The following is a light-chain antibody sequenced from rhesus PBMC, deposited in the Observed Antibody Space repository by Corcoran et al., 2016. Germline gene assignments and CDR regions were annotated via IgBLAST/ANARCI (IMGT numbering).Light chain of an antibody. CDR2: EVI. Sequence: QAAPTQSPSVSGSPGQSVTISCIGTSSDIGGSNRVSWYQLHPGKAPKVLIYEVIKRPSGVSDRFSGSKSGNTASLTISGLQVEYEADYYCSSYATFTTFTFGSGTRLTVL. CDR1: SSDIGGSNR. CDR3: SSYATFTTFT. J-gene: IGLJ1*01. V-gene: IGLV2-13*03.